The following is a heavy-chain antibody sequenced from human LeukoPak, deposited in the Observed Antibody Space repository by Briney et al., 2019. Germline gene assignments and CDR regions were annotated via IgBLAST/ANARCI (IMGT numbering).Heavy chain of an antibody. CDR2: IWYDRSSK. CDR3: ARSDYGTGRYAFYFDY. Sequence: GGSLRLSCAASGLTFSGYGMHWVRQAPGKGLEWVALIWYDRSSKYYANSVKGRFTISRDNAKKTLYLQMDSLRDEDTAVYYCARSDYGTGRYAFYFDYWGQGTQVTVSS. CDR1: GLTFSGYG. J-gene: IGHJ4*02. D-gene: IGHD3-10*01. V-gene: IGHV3-33*08.